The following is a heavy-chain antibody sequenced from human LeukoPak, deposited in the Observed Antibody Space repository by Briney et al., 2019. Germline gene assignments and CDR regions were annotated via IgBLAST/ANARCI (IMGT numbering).Heavy chain of an antibody. Sequence: GGSLRLSCAASGFTFNYYAMSWVRQAPGKGLEWVSGISDNEGKTYYTDSVKGRFTISRDNTKNTVYLQMNILRADDTAVYFCARHDSFLPRWGQGTLVTVSS. J-gene: IGHJ4*02. CDR3: ARHDSFLPR. CDR1: GFTFNYYA. D-gene: IGHD2/OR15-2a*01. V-gene: IGHV3-23*01. CDR2: ISDNEGKT.